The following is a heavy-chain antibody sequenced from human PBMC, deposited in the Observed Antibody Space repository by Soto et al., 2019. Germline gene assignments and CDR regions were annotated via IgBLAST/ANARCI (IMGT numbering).Heavy chain of an antibody. D-gene: IGHD3-22*01. J-gene: IGHJ4*02. CDR3: ARLGGFDYYDSSGFDY. V-gene: IGHV3-7*01. CDR2: IKQDGSEK. Sequence: GGSLSLSCAASGFTFSSYWMSWVRQAPGKGLEWVANIKQDGSEKYYVDSVKGRLTISRDNAKNSLYLQMNSLRAEDTAVYYCARLGGFDYYDSSGFDYWGQGTLVTVSS. CDR1: GFTFSSYW.